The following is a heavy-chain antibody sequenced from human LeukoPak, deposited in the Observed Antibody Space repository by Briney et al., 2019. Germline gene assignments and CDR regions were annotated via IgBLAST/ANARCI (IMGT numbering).Heavy chain of an antibody. V-gene: IGHV1-2*02. Sequence: GASVKVSCKAPGYTFIGYYLQWVRQAPGQGLEWMGWINPYNGDTNYSPKFKGRVTLTRDTSTTTSYIDLSRLTSDDTAVYFCATGSYDSRGYYSDYHFYMELWGKGTTVTVSS. D-gene: IGHD3-22*01. CDR3: ATGSYDSRGYYSDYHFYMEL. CDR1: GYTFIGYY. CDR2: INPYNGDT. J-gene: IGHJ6*03.